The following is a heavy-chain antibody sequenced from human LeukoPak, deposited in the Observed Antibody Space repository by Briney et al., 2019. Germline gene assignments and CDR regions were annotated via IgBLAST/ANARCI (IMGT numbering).Heavy chain of an antibody. D-gene: IGHD2-15*01. CDR3: VRGYSFGPYGMDV. CDR2: ISDSGGST. V-gene: IGHV3-64D*09. Sequence: GGSMRLSCSASGFPFSSYAMHWDRQAPGKGLEYVSAISDSGGSTYYADSVKGRFTISRDNSKNTLYLQMSSLRAEDTAVYFCVRGYSFGPYGMDVWGKGTTATVSS. J-gene: IGHJ6*04. CDR1: GFPFSSYA.